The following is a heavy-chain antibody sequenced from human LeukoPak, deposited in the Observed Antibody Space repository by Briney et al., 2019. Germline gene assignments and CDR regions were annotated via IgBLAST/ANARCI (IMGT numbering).Heavy chain of an antibody. Sequence: GGSLRLSCAASGFSFSDEYMSWVRQAPGQGLEWISYISASGSYTNYADSVKGRFTISRDNAKNSLYLQMNSLRAEHTAVYYCGRSRGAGPGAHFDVWGQGTLVTVSS. CDR1: GFSFSDEY. J-gene: IGHJ4*02. CDR3: GRSRGAGPGAHFDV. D-gene: IGHD6-19*01. V-gene: IGHV3-11*03. CDR2: ISASGSYT.